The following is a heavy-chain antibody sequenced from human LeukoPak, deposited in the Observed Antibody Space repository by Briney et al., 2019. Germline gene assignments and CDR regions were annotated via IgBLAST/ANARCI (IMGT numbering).Heavy chain of an antibody. V-gene: IGHV3-30-3*01. J-gene: IGHJ4*02. D-gene: IGHD2/OR15-2a*01. CDR3: AREVPFRRLDY. CDR1: GFTFSSYA. CDR2: ISYDGSNK. Sequence: GGSLRLSCAASGFTFSSYAMHWVRQAPGKGLEWVAVISYDGSNKYYADSVKGRFTISRDNSKNTLYLQMNSLRAEDTAVYYCAREVPFRRLDYWGQGTLVTVSS.